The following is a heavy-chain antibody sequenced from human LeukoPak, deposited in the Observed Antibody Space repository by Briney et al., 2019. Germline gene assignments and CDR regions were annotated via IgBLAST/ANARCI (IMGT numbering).Heavy chain of an antibody. CDR1: GFTFRTYW. V-gene: IGHV3-7*04. J-gene: IGHJ5*01. Sequence: PGGSLRLSCAASGFTFRTYWMSWVRQAPGKGLEWVANIHPDGIEKYHVDSVKGRFTIFRDNARNLLYPKMSSLRADDTAVYYCSRGDDFSGDSWGQGTLVTVSS. CDR3: SRGDDFSGDS. D-gene: IGHD2-21*02. CDR2: IHPDGIEK.